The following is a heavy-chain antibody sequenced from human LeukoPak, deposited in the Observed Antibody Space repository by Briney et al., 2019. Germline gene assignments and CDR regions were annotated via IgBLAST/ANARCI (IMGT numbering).Heavy chain of an antibody. CDR2: INPNSGGK. D-gene: IGHD3-22*01. Sequence: ASVKVSCKASGYTFTGYYMHWVRQPPGQGLEWMGWINPNSGGKNYAQKFQGRVTMTRDTSISTAYMELSRLRSDDTAVYYCARDGGYYYDSSGPYYYYYYMDVWGKGTTVTVSS. V-gene: IGHV1-2*02. CDR1: GYTFTGYY. J-gene: IGHJ6*03. CDR3: ARDGGYYYDSSGPYYYYYYMDV.